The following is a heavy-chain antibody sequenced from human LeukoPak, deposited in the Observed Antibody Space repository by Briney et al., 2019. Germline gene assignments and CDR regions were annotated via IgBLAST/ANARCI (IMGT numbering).Heavy chain of an antibody. CDR3: ARGLKFDP. Sequence: SETLSLTSAVYGGSFSGYYWSWIRQPPGKGLEWIGEINHSGSTNYNPSLKSRVTISVDTSKNQFSLKLSSVTAADTAVYYCARGLKFDPWGQGTLVTVSS. CDR2: INHSGST. V-gene: IGHV4-34*01. J-gene: IGHJ5*02. CDR1: GGSFSGYY.